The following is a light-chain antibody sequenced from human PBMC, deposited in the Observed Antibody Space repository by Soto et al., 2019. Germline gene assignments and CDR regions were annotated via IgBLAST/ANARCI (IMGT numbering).Light chain of an antibody. V-gene: IGKV3-20*01. CDR1: QSFSSSD. CDR2: GAS. CDR3: QHYGSALFT. J-gene: IGKJ3*01. Sequence: EIVLTQSPGTLSLSPGERATLSCMASQSFSSSDLAWYQQKPGQAPRLLIYGASSRATGIPDRFSGSGSGTDVTLTISRLELEEFAVYYWQHYGSALFTFGPGTKVD.